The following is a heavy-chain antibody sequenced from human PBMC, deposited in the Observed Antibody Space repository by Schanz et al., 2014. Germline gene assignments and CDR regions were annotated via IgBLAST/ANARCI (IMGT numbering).Heavy chain of an antibody. CDR3: AKLWKDHRIAGRPGWSDGMDV. Sequence: EVQLVESGGGLVKPGGSLRLSCAASGFVFSNYDMTWVRQAPGKGLEWVSCIRGSGGSTLYADSVQGRFTISRDHSKNMLYLQMLRLRAEDTAVYYCAKLWKDHRIAGRPGWSDGMDVWGQGTTVTVSS. D-gene: IGHD6-6*01. V-gene: IGHV3-23*04. CDR2: IRGSGGST. CDR1: GFVFSNYD. J-gene: IGHJ6*02.